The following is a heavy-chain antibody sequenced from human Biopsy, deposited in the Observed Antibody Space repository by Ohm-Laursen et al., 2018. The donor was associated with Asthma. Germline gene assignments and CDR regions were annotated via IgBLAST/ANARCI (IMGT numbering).Heavy chain of an antibody. J-gene: IGHJ3*02. Sequence: GASVKVSCKASGYTFMNYAIHWVRQAPGQRLEWMGWINAGNGNTKYSQKFQGRATISRDTSASTAYMDLSSLRSEDTAVDYCARTYYDFLAGQVNYSLAMWGQGTMVTVSS. CDR3: ARTYYDFLAGQVNYSLAM. D-gene: IGHD3-9*01. CDR2: INAGNGNT. V-gene: IGHV1-3*01. CDR1: GYTFMNYA.